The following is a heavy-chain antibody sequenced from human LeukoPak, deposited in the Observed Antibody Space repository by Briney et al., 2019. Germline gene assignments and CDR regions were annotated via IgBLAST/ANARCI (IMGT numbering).Heavy chain of an antibody. Sequence: PSETLSLTCTVSGYSISSGYYWGWIRQPPGKGLEWIGSIYHSGSTYYNPSLKSRVTISVDTSKNQFSLKLSSVTAADTAVYYCARGSYSGSSSNTHYYYYMDVWGKGTTVTVSS. D-gene: IGHD1-26*01. J-gene: IGHJ6*03. V-gene: IGHV4-38-2*02. CDR2: IYHSGST. CDR3: ARGSYSGSSSNTHYYYYMDV. CDR1: GYSISSGYY.